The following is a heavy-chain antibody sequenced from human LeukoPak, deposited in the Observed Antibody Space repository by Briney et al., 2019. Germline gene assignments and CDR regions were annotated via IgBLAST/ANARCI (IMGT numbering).Heavy chain of an antibody. CDR2: INHSGST. D-gene: IGHD2-21*01. Sequence: SETLSLTCAVYGGSFSGYYWSWIRQPPGKGLEWIGEINHSGSTNYNPSLKSRVTISVDTSKNQFSLKLSSVTAADTAVYYCARGFPAGGHWFDPWGQGTLVTVSS. CDR1: GGSFSGYY. CDR3: ARGFPAGGHWFDP. J-gene: IGHJ5*02. V-gene: IGHV4-34*01.